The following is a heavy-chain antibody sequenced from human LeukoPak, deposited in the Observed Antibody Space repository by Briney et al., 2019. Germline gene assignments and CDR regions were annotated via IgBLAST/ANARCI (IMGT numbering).Heavy chain of an antibody. CDR1: GGSISSYY. J-gene: IGHJ5*02. Sequence: SETLSLTCTVSGGSISSYYWSWIRQPAGKGLDWMGRIYTIGSTNYNPSLKSRVTISVDTSKNQFPLKLSSVTAAPTAVYYCARDSDDCSSTSCYSPNNWFDPWGQGTLVTVSS. D-gene: IGHD2-2*01. CDR3: ARDSDDCSSTSCYSPNNWFDP. V-gene: IGHV4-4*07. CDR2: IYTIGST.